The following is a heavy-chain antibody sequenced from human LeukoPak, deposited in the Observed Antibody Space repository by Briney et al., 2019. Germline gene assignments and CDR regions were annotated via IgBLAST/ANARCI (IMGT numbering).Heavy chain of an antibody. V-gene: IGHV4-34*01. CDR2: INHSGST. CDR3: ARAYSSSGYNWFDP. D-gene: IGHD6-6*01. J-gene: IGHJ5*02. CDR1: GESFSDYY. Sequence: SETLSLTCAVYGESFSDYYWSWIRQPPGKGLEWIGEINHSGSTNYNPSLKSRVTISVDTSKNQFFLKLNSVTAADTAVYYCARAYSSSGYNWFDPWGQGTLATVSS.